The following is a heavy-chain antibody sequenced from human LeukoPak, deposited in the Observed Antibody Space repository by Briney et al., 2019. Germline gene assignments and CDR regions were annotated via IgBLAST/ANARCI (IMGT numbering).Heavy chain of an antibody. CDR1: GFTFSSYA. V-gene: IGHV3-30-3*01. J-gene: IGHJ6*02. D-gene: IGHD3-16*02. CDR2: ISHDGSNK. Sequence: PGGSLRLSCAASGFTFSSYAMHWVRQAPGKGLEWVAVISHDGSNKYYADSVKGRFTISRDNSKNTLYLQMNSLRAEDTAVYYCARDRSGPGGMDVWGQGTTVTVSS. CDR3: ARDRSGPGGMDV.